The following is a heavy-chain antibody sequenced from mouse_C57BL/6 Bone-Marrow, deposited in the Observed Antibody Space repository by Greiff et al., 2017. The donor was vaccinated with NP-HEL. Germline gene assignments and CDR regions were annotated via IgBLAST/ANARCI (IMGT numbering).Heavy chain of an antibody. CDR1: GYTFTSYW. CDR3: ARGSGNGMDY. CDR2: IYPSDSET. J-gene: IGHJ4*01. Sequence: QVQLKQPGAELVRPGSSVKLSCKASGYTFTSYWMDWVKQRPGQGLEWIGNIYPSDSETHYNPKFQDKATLTVDKSSSTAYMQLSSLTSEDSAVYYCARGSGNGMDYEGQGTSATVTS. D-gene: IGHD2-1*01. V-gene: IGHV1-61*01.